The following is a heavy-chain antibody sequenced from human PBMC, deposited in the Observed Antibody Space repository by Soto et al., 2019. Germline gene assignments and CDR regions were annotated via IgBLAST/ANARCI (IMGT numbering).Heavy chain of an antibody. CDR1: GGSISSSSYY. Sequence: SETLSLTCTVSGGSISSSSYYWCWIRQPPGKGLEWMGSIYYSGSTYYNPSLKSRVTISVDTSNNQFSLKLSSVTAADTAVYYCARHVGYSYGSYYYYYDMDVWGQGTTVTVSS. J-gene: IGHJ6*02. CDR3: ARHVGYSYGSYYYYYDMDV. V-gene: IGHV4-39*01. D-gene: IGHD5-18*01. CDR2: IYYSGST.